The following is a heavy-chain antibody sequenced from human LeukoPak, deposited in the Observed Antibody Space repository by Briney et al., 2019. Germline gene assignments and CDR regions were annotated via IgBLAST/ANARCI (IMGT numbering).Heavy chain of an antibody. V-gene: IGHV1-2*04. CDR1: GYTFTGYY. J-gene: IGHJ3*02. Sequence: GASVKVSCKASGYTFTGYYMHWVRQAPGQGLEWMGWINPNSGGTNYAQKFQGWVTMTRDTSISTAYMELSRLRSDDTAVYYCARGRLAVAGALDAFDIWGQGTMVTVPS. CDR2: INPNSGGT. D-gene: IGHD6-19*01. CDR3: ARGRLAVAGALDAFDI.